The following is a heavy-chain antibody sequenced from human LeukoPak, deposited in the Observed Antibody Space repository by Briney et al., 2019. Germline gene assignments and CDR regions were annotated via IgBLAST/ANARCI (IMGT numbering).Heavy chain of an antibody. CDR2: ISAYNGNT. V-gene: IGHV1-18*01. CDR1: GGTFSSYA. Sequence: ASVKVSCKASGGTFSSYAISWVRQAPGQGLEWMGWISAYNGNTNYAQKLQGRVTMTTDTSTSTAYMELRSLRSDDTAVYYCAREEYSSSGCDYWGQGTLVTVSS. D-gene: IGHD6-6*01. J-gene: IGHJ4*02. CDR3: AREEYSSSGCDY.